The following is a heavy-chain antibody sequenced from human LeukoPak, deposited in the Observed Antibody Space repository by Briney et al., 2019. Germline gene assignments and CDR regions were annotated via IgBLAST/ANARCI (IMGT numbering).Heavy chain of an antibody. D-gene: IGHD1-26*01. CDR3: TTAVVGATPHVY. Sequence: GGSLRLSCAASGFTFSNAWMSWVRQAPGRGLDWAGRIKSKTDGGTTDYAAPVKGRFTISRDDSKNTLYLQMNSLRTEDTAVYYCTTAVVGATPHVYWGQGTLVTVSS. V-gene: IGHV3-15*01. J-gene: IGHJ4*02. CDR2: IKSKTDGGTT. CDR1: GFTFSNAW.